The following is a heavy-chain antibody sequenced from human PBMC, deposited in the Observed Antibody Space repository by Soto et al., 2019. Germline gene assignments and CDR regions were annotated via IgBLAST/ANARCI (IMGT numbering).Heavy chain of an antibody. V-gene: IGHV3-33*01. CDR1: GFTFSSYG. CDR2: IWYDGSNK. Sequence: QVQLVESGGGVVQPGRSLRLSCEASGFTFSSYGMHWVRQAPGKGLEWVAVIWYDGSNKYYADSVKGRFTISRDNSKNTLYLQMNSLRAEDTAVYYCARSVLLWFGELLSLDYWGQGTLVTVSS. J-gene: IGHJ4*02. CDR3: ARSVLLWFGELLSLDY. D-gene: IGHD3-10*01.